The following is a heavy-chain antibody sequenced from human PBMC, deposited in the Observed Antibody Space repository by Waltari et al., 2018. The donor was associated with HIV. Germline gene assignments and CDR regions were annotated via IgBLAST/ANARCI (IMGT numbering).Heavy chain of an antibody. Sequence: VQLVQSGAEVKKPGASVTVSCQDSGYTFTRYYTPWVCQAPGQGLEWMGWINPNSGGTNYAQKFQGWVTMTRDTSISTAYMELSRLRSDDTAVYYCARVGDNWNDGGLDYWGQGTLVTVSS. CDR3: ARVGDNWNDGGLDY. CDR2: INPNSGGT. V-gene: IGHV1-2*04. CDR1: GYTFTRYY. J-gene: IGHJ4*02. D-gene: IGHD1-20*01.